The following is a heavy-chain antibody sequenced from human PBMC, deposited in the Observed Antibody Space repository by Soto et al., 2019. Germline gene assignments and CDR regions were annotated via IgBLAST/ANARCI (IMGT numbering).Heavy chain of an antibody. V-gene: IGHV3-30*18. CDR3: AKDLRIAVAGTDYFDS. CDR1: GFNFSSSG. CDR2: ISYDVTNK. J-gene: IGHJ4*02. D-gene: IGHD6-19*01. Sequence: PARSLRLSYAASGFNFSSSGMRWVRQAPGKGLEWVAVISYDVTNKYYADSVKGRFTTSRDNSKNTLYLQMNSLRAEDTAVYYCAKDLRIAVAGTDYFDSWGQGTLVTVSS.